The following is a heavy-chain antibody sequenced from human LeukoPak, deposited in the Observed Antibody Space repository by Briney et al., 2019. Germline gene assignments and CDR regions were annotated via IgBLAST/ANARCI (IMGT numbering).Heavy chain of an antibody. J-gene: IGHJ5*02. CDR1: GGSISSGGYY. D-gene: IGHD3-3*01. CDR3: AKNGQSGFSFDP. CDR2: GDHSGGT. Sequence: PSETLSLTCTVSGGSISSGGYYWSWIRQPPGKGLEWIGEGDHSGGTKYNPSLKSRVTISADSSKNQFSLKLSSVTAADTAVYYCAKNGQSGFSFDPWGQGTLVTVSS. V-gene: IGHV4-39*07.